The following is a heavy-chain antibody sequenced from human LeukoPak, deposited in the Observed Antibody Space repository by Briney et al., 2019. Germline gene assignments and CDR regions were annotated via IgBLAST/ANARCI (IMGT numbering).Heavy chain of an antibody. Sequence: GGSLRLSCAASGFTFSSYGMHWVRQAPGKGLEWVAVISYDGSNKYYADSVKGRFTISRDNSKNTLYLQMNSLRAEDTAVYYCAKGSGWYGLYFDYWGQGTLVTVSS. V-gene: IGHV3-30*18. CDR1: GFTFSSYG. CDR2: ISYDGSNK. J-gene: IGHJ4*02. CDR3: AKGSGWYGLYFDY. D-gene: IGHD6-19*01.